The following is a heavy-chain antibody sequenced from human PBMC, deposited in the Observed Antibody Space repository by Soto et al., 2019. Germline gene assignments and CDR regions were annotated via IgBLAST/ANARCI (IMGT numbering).Heavy chain of an antibody. CDR3: GHDYVAYYGMDV. D-gene: IGHD4-17*01. CDR2: IYWDDDK. J-gene: IGHJ6*02. V-gene: IGHV2-5*02. Sequence: QITLKESGPTLVKPTQTLTLTCTFSGFSLSTSGVGVGWIRQPPGKALEWLALIYWDDDKRYSPSLKSRLTITKDTSKNQVVLTLTNMDPVDTATYYCGHDYVAYYGMDVWGQGTTVTVSS. CDR1: GFSLSTSGVG.